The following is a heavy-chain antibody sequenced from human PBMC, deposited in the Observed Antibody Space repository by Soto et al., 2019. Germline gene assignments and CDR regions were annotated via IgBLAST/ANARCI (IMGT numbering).Heavy chain of an antibody. CDR2: SHHSGYI. Sequence: QALLQESGPGLVRPSETLSLTCTVSGASTSRYYWGWVRQPPGRGLEWIGFSHHSGYISYSPSLKSRVTMSVEPSKNQFSLKLTSVTAADTALYYCGRLQTFINWSFDLWGQGAPVTVSS. J-gene: IGHJ4*02. CDR1: GASTSRYY. V-gene: IGHV4-59*08. CDR3: GRLQTFINWSFDL. D-gene: IGHD3-3*01.